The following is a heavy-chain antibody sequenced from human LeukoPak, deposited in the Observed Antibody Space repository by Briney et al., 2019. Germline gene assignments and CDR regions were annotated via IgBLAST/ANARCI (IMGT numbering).Heavy chain of an antibody. Sequence: GASVKVSCKASGYTFTGYYMHWVRQAPGQGLEWMGWINPNSGGTNYAQKFQGRVTMTRDTSISTAYMELSRLRAEDTAVYYCATDVGYCRGGSCYFNYWGQGTLVTVSS. CDR2: INPNSGGT. D-gene: IGHD2-15*01. CDR1: GYTFTGYY. CDR3: ATDVGYCRGGSCYFNY. J-gene: IGHJ4*02. V-gene: IGHV1-2*02.